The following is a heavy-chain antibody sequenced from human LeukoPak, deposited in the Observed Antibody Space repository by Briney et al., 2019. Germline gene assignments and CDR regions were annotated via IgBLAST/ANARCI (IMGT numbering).Heavy chain of an antibody. CDR3: AKEYPTGPVYSDY. D-gene: IGHD2-8*01. CDR2: IRYDGSNK. Sequence: GGSLRLSCAASGFTVSSNYMSWVRQAPGKGLEWVAFIRYDGSNKYYADSVKGRFTISRDNSKNTLYLQMNSLRAEDTAVYYCAKEYPTGPVYSDYWGQGTLVTVSS. V-gene: IGHV3-30*02. J-gene: IGHJ4*02. CDR1: GFTVSSNY.